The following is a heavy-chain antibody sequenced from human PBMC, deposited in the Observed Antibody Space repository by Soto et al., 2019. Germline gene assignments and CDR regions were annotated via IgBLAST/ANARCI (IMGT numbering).Heavy chain of an antibody. V-gene: IGHV1-69*13. J-gene: IGHJ3*02. CDR1: GGTFSSYA. D-gene: IGHD1-7*01. CDR2: IIPIFGTA. CDR3: ARGVTGTTTAFDI. Sequence: SVKVSCKASGGTFSSYAISWVRQAPGQGLEWMGGIIPIFGTANYAQKFQGRVTITADGSTSTAYMELSSLRSEDTAVYYCARGVTGTTTAFDIWGQGTMVTVSS.